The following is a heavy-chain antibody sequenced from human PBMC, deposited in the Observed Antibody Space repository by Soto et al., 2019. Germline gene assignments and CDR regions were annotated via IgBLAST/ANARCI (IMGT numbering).Heavy chain of an antibody. CDR3: AXGRLCSRTQCYVDIMDI. Sequence: ASVKVSCKASGYTFVNYGISLVRQAPVQVLELIVWTTAYNFNTNYSQKFQNRFTITTYTSTITFYIELMILISDYTAVYYCAXGRLCSRTQCYVDIMDIWGQGTTVTVSS. D-gene: IGHD2-2*01. CDR1: GYTFVNYG. J-gene: IGHJ6*02. V-gene: IGHV1-18*01. CDR2: TTAYNFNT.